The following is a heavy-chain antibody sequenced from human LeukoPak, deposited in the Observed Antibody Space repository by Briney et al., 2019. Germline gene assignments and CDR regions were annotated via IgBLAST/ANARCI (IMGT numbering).Heavy chain of an antibody. V-gene: IGHV1-69*04. J-gene: IGHJ4*02. D-gene: IGHD3-10*01. CDR2: IIPVLRTA. CDR1: GGSFTAYA. CDR3: ARYNSLLRGVTTSDY. Sequence: ASVTVSCKASGGSFTAYAINWVRQAPGRGLEWMGRIIPVLRTANSAQRFQGRVTINAKRSTTTAYMELRSLRFDDTAVYYCARYNSLLRGVTTSDYWGQGTLVTVSS.